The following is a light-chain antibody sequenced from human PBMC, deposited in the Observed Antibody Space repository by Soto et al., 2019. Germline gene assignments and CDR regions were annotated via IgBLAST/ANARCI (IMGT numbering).Light chain of an antibody. Sequence: DIMVTKYPGTLSLSPGERATLSCRASQSVSSWLAWYQQKPGKAPKLLIYTASSLQSGVPSRFSGSGFGTDFTLTISSLEPEDSGIYYCQQRWRWPSNTFGQGTRLEIK. CDR1: QSVSSW. V-gene: IGKV3-11*01. J-gene: IGKJ5*01. CDR2: TAS. CDR3: QQRWRWPSNT.